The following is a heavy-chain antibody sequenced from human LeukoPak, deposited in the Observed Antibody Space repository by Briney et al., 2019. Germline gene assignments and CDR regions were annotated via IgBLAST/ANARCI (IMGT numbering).Heavy chain of an antibody. J-gene: IGHJ5*02. CDR3: TRSPGVRGVQGNWFDP. CDR2: NQDASEK. V-gene: IGHV3-7*01. D-gene: IGHD3-10*01. Sequence: NQDASEKYYVDSVKGRFTISRDNAKRSLDLQMNSLRAEDTAVYYCTRSPGVRGVQGNWFDPWGQGTLVTVSS.